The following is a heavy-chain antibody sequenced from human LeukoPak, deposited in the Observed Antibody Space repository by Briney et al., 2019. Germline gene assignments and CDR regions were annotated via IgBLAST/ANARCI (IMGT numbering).Heavy chain of an antibody. Sequence: TAPTLANPTETLALTFTFSGLTLSRNALGVGLLRHPPSKALERPALIYCDEKRRYSPSLKSTLTITKDPTKNQGDLTVTNMYPIDTATYYCAVPPSGLAHYYCGSWGQGKLVTV. D-gene: IGHD3-10*01. V-gene: IGHV2-5*02. CDR2: IYCDEKR. CDR1: GLTLSRNALG. CDR3: AVPPSGLAHYYCGS. J-gene: IGHJ4*02.